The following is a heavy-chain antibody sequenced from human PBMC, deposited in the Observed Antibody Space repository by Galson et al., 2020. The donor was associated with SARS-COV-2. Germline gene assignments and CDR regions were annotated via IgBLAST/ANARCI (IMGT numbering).Heavy chain of an antibody. CDR2: ISGSGSTI. J-gene: IGHJ4*02. CDR3: VRGVAATDPLLFDY. D-gene: IGHD6-13*01. V-gene: IGHV3-48*03. Sequence: GGSLRLSCAASGFTFSDYEMNWVRQAPGKGLEWISYISGSGSTIYYADSVKGRFTISRDNALYLQMSNLRAEDTAVYYCVRGVAATDPLLFDYWGRGALVTVSS. CDR1: GFTFSDYE.